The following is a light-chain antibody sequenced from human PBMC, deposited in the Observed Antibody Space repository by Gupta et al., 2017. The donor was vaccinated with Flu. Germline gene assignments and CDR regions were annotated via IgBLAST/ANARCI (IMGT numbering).Light chain of an antibody. Sequence: ATRSCRASQSVSNNFLAWYQQKVGQAPRILLYGATSRAAGIPGRFSGSGSGTDFTLTISGLEPEDSAVYYCHQYGTSPRTFGQGTKV. J-gene: IGKJ1*01. CDR1: QSVSNNF. V-gene: IGKV3-20*01. CDR3: HQYGTSPRT. CDR2: GAT.